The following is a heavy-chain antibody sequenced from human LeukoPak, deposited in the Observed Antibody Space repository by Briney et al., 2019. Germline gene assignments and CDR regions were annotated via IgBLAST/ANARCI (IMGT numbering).Heavy chain of an antibody. V-gene: IGHV4-4*07. D-gene: IGHD5-18*01. J-gene: IGHJ4*02. CDR1: GGSISSYY. CDR2: IYTSGST. CDR3: ARESSYGYSIDY. Sequence: SETLSLTCTVSGGSISSYYWSWIRQPAGKGLEWIGRIYTSGSTNYNPSLKSRVTMSVDTYKNQFSLKLGSVTAADTAVYYCARESSYGYSIDYWGQGTLVTVSS.